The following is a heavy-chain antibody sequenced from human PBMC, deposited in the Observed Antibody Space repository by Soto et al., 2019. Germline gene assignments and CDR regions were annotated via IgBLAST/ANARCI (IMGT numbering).Heavy chain of an antibody. CDR2: MNPNSGNT. J-gene: IGHJ6*03. Sequence: GASVKASSEASGYTYTNYDINWLQQATGQGREWMGWMNPNSGNTGYAQKFQGRVTMTRNTSISTAYMELSRLRSDDTAVYYCARGDIVLMVYAQDYYYYYMDVWGKGTTVTVSS. CDR1: GYTYTNYD. V-gene: IGHV1-8*01. D-gene: IGHD2-8*01. CDR3: ARGDIVLMVYAQDYYYYYMDV.